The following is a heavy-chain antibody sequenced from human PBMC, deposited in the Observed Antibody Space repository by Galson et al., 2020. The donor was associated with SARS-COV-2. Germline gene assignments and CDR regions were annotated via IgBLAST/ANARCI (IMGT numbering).Heavy chain of an antibody. CDR1: GGSISSGGYY. CDR3: ARAVRGVIIKGFDWFDP. V-gene: IGHV4-31*03. Sequence: SETLFLTCTVSGGSISSGGYYWSWIRQHPVKGLEWIGYIYYSGSTYYNPSLKSRVTISVDTSKNQFSLKLSSVTAADTAVYYCARAVRGVIIKGFDWFDPWGQGTLVTVSS. J-gene: IGHJ5*02. D-gene: IGHD3-10*01. CDR2: IYYSGST.